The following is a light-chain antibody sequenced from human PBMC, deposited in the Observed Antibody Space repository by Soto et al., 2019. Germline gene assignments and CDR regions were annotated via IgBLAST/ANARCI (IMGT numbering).Light chain of an antibody. V-gene: IGKV3-15*01. Sequence: EIVLTQSPATLSVSPGERATLSCRASQSVSSDLAWYQQKPGQAPRLLIYGASSGATGIPARFRGRGSGTESTLTTGNLQSKDFPCNYGQRNKTEPPTSGPGTRWIS. J-gene: IGKJ3*01. CDR2: GAS. CDR3: QRNKTEPPT. CDR1: QSVSSD.